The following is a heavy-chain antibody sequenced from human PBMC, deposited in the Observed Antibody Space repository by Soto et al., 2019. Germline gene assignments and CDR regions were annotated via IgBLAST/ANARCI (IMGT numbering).Heavy chain of an antibody. V-gene: IGHV3-73*01. D-gene: IGHD3-22*01. Sequence: EVLLVESGGGLVQPGGSLKLSCAASGFVFKDSSIHWVRQASGKGLEWVGRIRDRAYNYATSYAASVKGRFTISRDDSSNTAFLQMNSLKTEDTAIYYCTRLISAAQDYRGQGTRVTVSS. J-gene: IGHJ4*02. CDR1: GFVFKDSS. CDR3: TRLISAAQDY. CDR2: IRDRAYNYAT.